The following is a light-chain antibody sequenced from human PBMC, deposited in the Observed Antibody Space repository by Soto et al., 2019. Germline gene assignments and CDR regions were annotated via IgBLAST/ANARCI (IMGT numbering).Light chain of an antibody. Sequence: QSALAQSPSASGSPGQSVTISCTGTKNDIGVYDFVSWYQHPPGKAPRLIIYEVVQRPSGVPDRFSGSKSGNTASLTGSGLQAADEADYFCKSYAGSNTYVFGSGTKVTVL. J-gene: IGLJ1*01. CDR3: KSYAGSNTYV. V-gene: IGLV2-8*01. CDR1: KNDIGVYDF. CDR2: EVV.